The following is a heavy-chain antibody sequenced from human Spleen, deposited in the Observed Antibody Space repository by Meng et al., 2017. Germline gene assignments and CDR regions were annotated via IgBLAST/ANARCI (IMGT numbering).Heavy chain of an antibody. V-gene: IGHV3-23*04. J-gene: IGHJ4*02. CDR1: GFTFSFYA. Sequence: VQLVESGGGVVQPGRSLRLSCAASGFTFSFYAMSWVRQAPGKGLEWVAVISGSGDSTFYADSVKGRFTVSRDNSKNSLYLQMNSLRAEDTAVYYCNFDFWGQGTLVTVSS. CDR3: NFDF. CDR2: ISGSGDST.